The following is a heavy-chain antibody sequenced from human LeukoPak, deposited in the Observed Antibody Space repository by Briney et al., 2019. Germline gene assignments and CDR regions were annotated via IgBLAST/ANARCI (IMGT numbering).Heavy chain of an antibody. Sequence: SETLSLTCTVSGGSISSYYWSWIRQPPGKGLEWIGYIYYSGSTNYNPSLKSRVTISVDTSKNQFSLKLSSVTAADTAVYYCARGLYGTARADFDYWGQGSLVTVSS. CDR3: ARGLYGTARADFDY. CDR2: IYYSGST. D-gene: IGHD6-6*01. CDR1: GGSISSYY. V-gene: IGHV4-59*01. J-gene: IGHJ4*02.